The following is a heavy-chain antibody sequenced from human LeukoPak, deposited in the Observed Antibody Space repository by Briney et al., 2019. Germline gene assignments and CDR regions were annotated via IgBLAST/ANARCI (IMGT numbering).Heavy chain of an antibody. Sequence: ASVKVSCKASGYTFTGYYMHWVRQAPGQGLEWMGWINPNSGGTNYAQKFQGRVTMTRNTSISTAYMELSSLRSEDTAVYYCARGQYCSGGSCYSGNWFDPWGQGTLVTVSS. CDR2: INPNSGGT. CDR1: GYTFTGYY. CDR3: ARGQYCSGGSCYSGNWFDP. V-gene: IGHV1-2*02. D-gene: IGHD2-15*01. J-gene: IGHJ5*02.